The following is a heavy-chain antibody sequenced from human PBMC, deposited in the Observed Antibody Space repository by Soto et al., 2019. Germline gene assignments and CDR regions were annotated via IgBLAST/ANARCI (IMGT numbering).Heavy chain of an antibody. CDR1: GDSVSSNSAA. J-gene: IGHJ6*02. CDR3: TISGWDYYYIFDV. Sequence: SPTLSLPCVISGDSVSSNSAAWNWIRQSPSRGLEWLGRTYYRSKWYNDYAVSVKSRITINPDTSKNQFSLQLNSVTPEDTAVYYCTISGWDYYYIFDVCRQGTMVTVSS. D-gene: IGHD6-19*01. CDR2: TYYRSKWYN. V-gene: IGHV6-1*01.